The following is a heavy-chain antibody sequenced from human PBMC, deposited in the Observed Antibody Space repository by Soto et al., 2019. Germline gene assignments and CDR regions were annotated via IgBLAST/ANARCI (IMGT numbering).Heavy chain of an antibody. CDR1: GGSISGFF. V-gene: IGHV4-34*01. D-gene: IGHD3-16*01. CDR3: AREGATNV. J-gene: IGHJ6*02. Sequence: QVQLQQWGAGLLKPSETLSLTCAVYGGSISGFFWSWIRQPPGKGLEYIGEINHSGGTNYNPSLKSRVTISIATSRNQFSLKLSSVTAADTAVYYCAREGATNVWGQGTTVTVSS. CDR2: INHSGGT.